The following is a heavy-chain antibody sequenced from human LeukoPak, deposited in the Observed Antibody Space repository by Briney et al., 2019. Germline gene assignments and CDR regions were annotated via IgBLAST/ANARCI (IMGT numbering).Heavy chain of an antibody. V-gene: IGHV4-39*01. CDR2: FYYSGIT. CDR3: PFSCGYFPAFDI. CDR1: GGSISSSSYY. D-gene: IGHD5-18*01. J-gene: IGHJ3*02. Sequence: SETLSLTCTVSGGSISSSSYYWGWIRQPPGKGLQWIGSFYYSGITYYNPSLKSRVTISVDTSKNQFSLKLTSVTAADTAVYYCPFSCGYFPAFDIWGQGTMVTVSS.